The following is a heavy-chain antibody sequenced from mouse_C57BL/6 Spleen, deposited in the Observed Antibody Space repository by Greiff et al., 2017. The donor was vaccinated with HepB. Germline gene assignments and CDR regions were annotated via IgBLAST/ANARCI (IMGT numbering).Heavy chain of an antibody. CDR1: GFTFSSYG. CDR3: ARRVTRGYFDY. J-gene: IGHJ2*01. D-gene: IGHD2-3*01. V-gene: IGHV5-6*01. Sequence: DVHLVESGGDLVKPGGSLKLSCAASGFTFSSYGMSWVRQTPDKRLEWVATISSGGSYTYYPDSVKGRFTISRDNAKNTLYLQMSSLKSEDTAMYYCARRVTRGYFDYWGQGTTLTVSS. CDR2: ISSGGSYT.